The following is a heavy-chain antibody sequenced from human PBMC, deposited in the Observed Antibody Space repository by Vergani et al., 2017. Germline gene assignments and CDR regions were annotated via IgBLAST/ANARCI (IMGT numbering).Heavy chain of an antibody. Sequence: QVQLQESGPGLVKPSETLSLTCTVSGGSISSYYWSWIRQPPGKGLEWIGEIYYSGGTNYNPSLKSRVTISVDTSKNQFSLKLSSVTAADKAGYYFARNPYCCSDCYSDAMDIWGQGTMVTVSS. J-gene: IGHJ3*02. CDR2: IYYSGGT. V-gene: IGHV4-59*01. CDR1: GGSISSYY. CDR3: ARNPYCCSDCYSDAMDI. D-gene: IGHD2-21*02.